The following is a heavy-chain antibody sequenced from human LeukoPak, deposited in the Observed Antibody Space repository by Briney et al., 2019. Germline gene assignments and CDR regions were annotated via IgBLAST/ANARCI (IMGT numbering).Heavy chain of an antibody. V-gene: IGHV3-74*01. CDR2: VKSDGRTT. CDR1: GFTFSSYG. J-gene: IGHJ4*02. Sequence: GGSLRLSCAASGFTFSSYGMSWVRQAPGKGLVWVSGVKSDGRTTNYADSVKGRFTISRDNAKNTLYLQMNSLRVEDTALYYCARDKGSGWSEDVDYWGQGTLVTVSS. D-gene: IGHD6-19*01. CDR3: ARDKGSGWSEDVDY.